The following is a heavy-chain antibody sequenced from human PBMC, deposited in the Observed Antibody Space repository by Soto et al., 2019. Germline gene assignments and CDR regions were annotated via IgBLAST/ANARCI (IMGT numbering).Heavy chain of an antibody. J-gene: IGHJ4*02. CDR2: IIPILGIA. CDR3: ATDEVDSSSWYNY. V-gene: IGHV1-69*04. CDR1: GGTFSSYT. D-gene: IGHD6-13*01. Sequence: SVKVSCKASGGTFSSYTISWVRQAPGQGLEWMGRIIPILGIANYAQKFQGRVTITADKSTNTAYMELSSLRSEDTAVYYCATDEVDSSSWYNYWGQGTLVTVSS.